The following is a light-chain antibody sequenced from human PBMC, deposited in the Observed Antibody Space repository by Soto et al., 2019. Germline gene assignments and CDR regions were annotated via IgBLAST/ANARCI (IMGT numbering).Light chain of an antibody. Sequence: QSVLTQPASVSGSPGLSITISCTGSSSDVGDYNYVAWYQQHPDKAPKLMIFDVSSRPSGVSNRFSGSKSGNTASLTISGLQAEDEADYFCSSYSSSGTLYVFGTGTKLTVL. CDR3: SSYSSSGTLYV. CDR2: DVS. J-gene: IGLJ1*01. V-gene: IGLV2-14*01. CDR1: SSDVGDYNY.